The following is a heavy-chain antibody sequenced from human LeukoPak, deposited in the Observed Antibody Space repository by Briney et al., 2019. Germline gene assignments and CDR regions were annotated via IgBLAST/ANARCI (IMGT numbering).Heavy chain of an antibody. CDR2: SSSSSSYI. CDR3: ARVGGVGATTAFDI. CDR1: GFTFSSYS. Sequence: PGGSLRLSCAASGFTFSSYSMNWVRQAPGKGLEGVSSSSSSSSYIYYADSVKGRFTISRDNAKNSLYLQMNSLRAEDTAVYYCARVGGVGATTAFDIWGQGTMVTVSS. D-gene: IGHD1-26*01. V-gene: IGHV3-21*01. J-gene: IGHJ3*02.